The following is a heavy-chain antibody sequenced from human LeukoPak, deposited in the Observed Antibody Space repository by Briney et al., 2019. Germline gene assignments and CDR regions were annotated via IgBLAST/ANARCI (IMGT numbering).Heavy chain of an antibody. V-gene: IGHV4-59*12. CDR3: ASYDSSGQTDAFDI. CDR1: GGSISSYY. D-gene: IGHD3-22*01. CDR2: IYYSGST. J-gene: IGHJ3*02. Sequence: SETLSLTCTVSGGSISSYYWSWIRQPSGKGLEWIGYIYYSGSTNYNPSLKSRVTISVDTSKNQFSLKLSSVTAADTAVYYCASYDSSGQTDAFDIWGQGTMVTVSS.